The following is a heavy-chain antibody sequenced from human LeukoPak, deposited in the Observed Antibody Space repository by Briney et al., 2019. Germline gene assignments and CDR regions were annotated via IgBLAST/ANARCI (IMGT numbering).Heavy chain of an antibody. J-gene: IGHJ4*02. V-gene: IGHV1-24*01. CDR2: LDPEDGET. D-gene: IGHD2-21*02. CDR1: GYTLTELS. CDR3: ATSERGNYCGGDCRYYFDY. Sequence: ASVKVSCKVSGYTLTELSMHWVRQAPGKGLEWMGGLDPEDGETIYAQKFQGRVTMTEDTSTDTAYMELSSLRSEDTAVYYCATSERGNYCGGDCRYYFDYWGQGTLVTVSS.